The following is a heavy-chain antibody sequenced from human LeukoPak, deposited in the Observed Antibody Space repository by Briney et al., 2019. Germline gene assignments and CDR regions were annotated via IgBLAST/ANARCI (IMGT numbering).Heavy chain of an antibody. Sequence: GGSLRLSCAASGFTFSSYGMHWVRQAPGKGLEWVPVISYDGSNKYYADSVKGRFTISRDNSKNTLYLQMNSLRAEDTAVYYCAKDKKWELLYYFDYWGQGTLVTVSS. V-gene: IGHV3-30*18. J-gene: IGHJ4*02. CDR3: AKDKKWELLYYFDY. CDR1: GFTFSSYG. CDR2: ISYDGSNK. D-gene: IGHD1-26*01.